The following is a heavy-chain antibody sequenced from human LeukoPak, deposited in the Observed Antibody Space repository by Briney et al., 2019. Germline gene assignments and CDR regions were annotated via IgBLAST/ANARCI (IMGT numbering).Heavy chain of an antibody. J-gene: IGHJ4*02. CDR3: ARQTYYGDYLHFDY. CDR2: IIPIFGTA. Sequence: SVKVSCKASGGTFSSYAISWVRQAPGQGLERMGGIIPIFGTANYAQKFQGRVTITADESTSTAYMELSSLRSEDTAVYYCARQTYYGDYLHFDYWGQGTLVTVSS. D-gene: IGHD4-17*01. V-gene: IGHV1-69*13. CDR1: GGTFSSYA.